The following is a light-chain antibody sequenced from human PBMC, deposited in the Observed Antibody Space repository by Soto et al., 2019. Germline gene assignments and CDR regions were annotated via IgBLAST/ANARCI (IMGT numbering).Light chain of an antibody. CDR2: DVS. CDR3: SSYTSSSTLV. J-gene: IGLJ1*01. CDR1: SSDVGGYNY. Sequence: QSALTQPASVSGSPGQSITISCTGTSSDVGGYNYVSWYQQHPGKAPKLMIYDVSNRPSGVSNRFSGSKSGNTASLTISGLQAEDEADYYCSSYTSSSTLVFGTGTNVTVL. V-gene: IGLV2-14*01.